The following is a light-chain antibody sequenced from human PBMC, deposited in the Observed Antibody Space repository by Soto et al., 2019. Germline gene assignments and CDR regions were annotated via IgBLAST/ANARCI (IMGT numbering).Light chain of an antibody. J-gene: IGLJ1*01. Sequence: QSALTQPPSASGSPGQSVAISCTGTASDIGGYSFVSWYQQHPGKAPKLLIYDVNKRPSGVPDRFSGSKSGNTASLTVSGRQAEDEAEYYCSAHGGTTPYVFGTGTKLTVL. CDR1: ASDIGGYSF. V-gene: IGLV2-8*01. CDR2: DVN. CDR3: SAHGGTTPYV.